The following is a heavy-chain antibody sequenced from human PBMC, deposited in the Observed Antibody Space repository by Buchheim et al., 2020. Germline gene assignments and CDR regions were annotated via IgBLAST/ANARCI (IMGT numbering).Heavy chain of an antibody. V-gene: IGHV3-7*01. CDR2: IKEDGSEK. D-gene: IGHD3-10*01. Sequence: EVQLVESGGGLVQPGGSLRLSCAASGFTFNNYWMSWVRQAPGKGLEWVANIKEDGSEKNYVDSVKGRFTISRDNAKNSLYLQKNSLRAEDTAVYYCARGGSESDYWGQGTL. CDR3: ARGGSESDY. J-gene: IGHJ4*02. CDR1: GFTFNNYW.